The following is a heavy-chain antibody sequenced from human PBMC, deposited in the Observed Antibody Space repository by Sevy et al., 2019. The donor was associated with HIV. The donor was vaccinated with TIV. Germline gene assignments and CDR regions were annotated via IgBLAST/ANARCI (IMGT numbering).Heavy chain of an antibody. CDR2: ISYIGST. V-gene: IGHV4-61*01. J-gene: IGHJ4*02. Sequence: SETLSLTCTVSGGSLSSGSYYWSWIRQPPGKGLEWIGYISYIGSTNYNPSLKSRVTISVDTSKNQLSLRLTSVTAADTAVYYCVRDRIAAAVGYFDNWGQGTLVTVS. D-gene: IGHD6-13*01. CDR1: GGSLSSGSYY. CDR3: VRDRIAAAVGYFDN.